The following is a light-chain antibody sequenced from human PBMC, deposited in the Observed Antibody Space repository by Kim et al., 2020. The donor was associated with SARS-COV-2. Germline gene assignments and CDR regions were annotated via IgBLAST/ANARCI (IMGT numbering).Light chain of an antibody. J-gene: IGLJ1*01. Sequence: SYELTQPPSVSVAPGKTASITCGGDNIGSKSVHWYQQKPGLAPVLVIYYNSDRPSGIPERFSGSNSGNTATLTITRVEAGDEADYYCQVWDTSSDHSVFG. V-gene: IGLV3-21*04. CDR2: YNS. CDR1: NIGSKS. CDR3: QVWDTSSDHSV.